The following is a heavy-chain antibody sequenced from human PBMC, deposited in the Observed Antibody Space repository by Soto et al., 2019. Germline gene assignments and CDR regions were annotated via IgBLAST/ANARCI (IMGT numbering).Heavy chain of an antibody. Sequence: QVQLLESGGGVVQPGRSLKISCAASGFNFRDYAMYWIRQAPGKGLEWVAAIWYDGSNEFYADSVRGRFTISKDISQATLYLQMNRQSGEQTAVYYCARARRIGSSEVIDQWGQGTLVTVSS. CDR2: IWYDGSNE. CDR3: ARARRIGSSEVIDQ. J-gene: IGHJ4*02. V-gene: IGHV3-33*01. CDR1: GFNFRDYA. D-gene: IGHD3-10*01.